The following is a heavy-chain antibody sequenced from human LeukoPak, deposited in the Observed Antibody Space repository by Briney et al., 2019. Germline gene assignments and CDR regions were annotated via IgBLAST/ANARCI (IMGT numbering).Heavy chain of an antibody. CDR1: GFTFSSYE. J-gene: IGHJ6*04. Sequence: GGSLRLSCAASGFTFSSYEMNWVRQAPGKGLEWVSYISSSGSTIYYADSVKGRFTISRDNAKDSLYLQMNSLRTEDTAVYYCAELGITMIGGVWGKGTTVTISS. D-gene: IGHD3-10*02. CDR2: ISSSGSTI. CDR3: AELGITMIGGV. V-gene: IGHV3-48*03.